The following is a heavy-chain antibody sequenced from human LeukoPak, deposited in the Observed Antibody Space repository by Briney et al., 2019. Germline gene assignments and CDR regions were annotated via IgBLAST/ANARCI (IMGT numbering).Heavy chain of an antibody. Sequence: GGSLRLSGAASGFTFSSYAMHWVRQAPGKGLEWVAVISYDGSNKYYADSVKGRFTISRDNSKNTLYLQMNSLRAEDTAVYYCARDKPTTMILDYWGQGTLVTVSS. D-gene: IGHD3-22*01. V-gene: IGHV3-30-3*01. CDR2: ISYDGSNK. CDR3: ARDKPTTMILDY. CDR1: GFTFSSYA. J-gene: IGHJ4*02.